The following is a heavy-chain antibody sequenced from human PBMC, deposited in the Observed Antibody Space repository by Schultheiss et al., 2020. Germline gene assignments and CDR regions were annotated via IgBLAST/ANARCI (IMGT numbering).Heavy chain of an antibody. CDR2: INHSGST. Sequence: SETLSLTCAVYGGSFSGYYWSWIRQPPGKGLEWIGEINHSGSTNYNPSLKSRVTISVDTSKNQFSLKLSSVTAADTAVYYCARDPVGAFDIWGQGTMVTVSS. V-gene: IGHV4-34*01. D-gene: IGHD2-15*01. J-gene: IGHJ3*02. CDR3: ARDPVGAFDI. CDR1: GGSFSGYY.